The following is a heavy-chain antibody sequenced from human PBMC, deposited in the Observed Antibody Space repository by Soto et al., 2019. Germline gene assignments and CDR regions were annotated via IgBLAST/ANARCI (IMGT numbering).Heavy chain of an antibody. CDR1: GYMFTTYD. CDR3: ARAATYYSFFGSGADY. Sequence: QVQLVQSGAEVKKPGASVKVSCKASGYMFTTYDIIWVRQATGQGLEWVGGMNPNTGTTGYAQKFQGRVTLTRDPSKSTAYMELSSLRSDDTAVYYCARAATYYSFFGSGADYWGQGTLVTVSS. D-gene: IGHD3-3*01. J-gene: IGHJ4*02. CDR2: MNPNTGTT. V-gene: IGHV1-8*01.